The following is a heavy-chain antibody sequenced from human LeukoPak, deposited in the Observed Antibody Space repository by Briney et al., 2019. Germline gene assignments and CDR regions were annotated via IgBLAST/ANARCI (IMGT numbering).Heavy chain of an antibody. D-gene: IGHD3-9*01. CDR3: ARGNYDILTGYYRLRAFDY. V-gene: IGHV1-69*06. J-gene: IGHJ4*02. CDR1: GGTFSSYA. Sequence: SVKVSCKASGGTFSSYAISWVRQAPGQGLEWMGGIIPIFGTANYAQKFEGRVTITADKSTSTAYMELSSLRSEDTAVYYCARGNYDILTGYYRLRAFDYWGQGTLVTVSS. CDR2: IIPIFGTA.